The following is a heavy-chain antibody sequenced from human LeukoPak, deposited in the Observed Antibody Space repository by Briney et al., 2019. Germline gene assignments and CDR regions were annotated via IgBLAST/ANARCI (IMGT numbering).Heavy chain of an antibody. Sequence: SQTLSLTCAISGDSVSSNSAAWNWIRQSPSRGLEWLGRTYYRSKWYNDYAVSVKSRITINPDTSKSQFSLQLNSVTPEDTAVYYCARGSAAYYDFWSGFDYWGQGTLVTVSS. CDR1: GDSVSSNSAA. CDR3: ARGSAAYYDFWSGFDY. J-gene: IGHJ4*02. D-gene: IGHD3-3*01. V-gene: IGHV6-1*01. CDR2: TYYRSKWYN.